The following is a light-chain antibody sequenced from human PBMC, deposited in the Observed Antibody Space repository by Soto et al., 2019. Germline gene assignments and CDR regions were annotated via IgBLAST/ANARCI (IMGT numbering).Light chain of an antibody. Sequence: EIMMTQSPATLSLSPGETATLFCRASQSVRNNLAWYQQKPGQAPRLLMYYASTRATGIPARFSGSGSGTEFTLTISSLQSEDFAVYYCQQYNNWPPTFGQGTKVEIK. CDR2: YAS. CDR3: QQYNNWPPT. J-gene: IGKJ1*01. CDR1: QSVRNN. V-gene: IGKV3-15*01.